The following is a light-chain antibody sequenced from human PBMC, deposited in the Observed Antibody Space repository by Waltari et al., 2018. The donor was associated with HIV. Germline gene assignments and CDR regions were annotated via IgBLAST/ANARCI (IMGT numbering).Light chain of an antibody. J-gene: IGLJ1*01. V-gene: IGLV3-21*02. CDR2: DDR. Sequence: SYVLTQPPSVPVAPGQTARITCGGHDIGSQSVQWYQQKPGQAPVLVVYDDRDRPSGIPERFSGSNFGSTATLTSSRVEAGDEADYYCQVWHRDSEHYVFGTGTKVTVL. CDR1: DIGSQS. CDR3: QVWHRDSEHYV.